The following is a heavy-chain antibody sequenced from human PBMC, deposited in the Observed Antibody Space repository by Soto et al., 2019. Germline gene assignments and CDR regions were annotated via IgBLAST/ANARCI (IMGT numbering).Heavy chain of an antibody. J-gene: IGHJ5*02. D-gene: IGHD1-1*01. CDR3: VRDRTKTLRDWFDP. Sequence: SETLSLTCTVSGASISGFYWSWIRKSAGKGLEWIGRIYATGTTDYNPSLKSRVMMSVDTSKKQFSLKLRSVTAADTAVYYCVRDRTKTLRDWFDPWGQGISVTVSS. CDR2: IYATGTT. V-gene: IGHV4-4*07. CDR1: GASISGFY.